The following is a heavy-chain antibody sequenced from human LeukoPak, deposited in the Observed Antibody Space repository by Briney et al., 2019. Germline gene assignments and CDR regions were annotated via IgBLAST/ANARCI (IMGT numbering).Heavy chain of an antibody. D-gene: IGHD3-22*01. Sequence: GGSLRLSCAASGFTFSSYSMNWVRQAPGKGLEWVSSITSSSTYIYYADSVKGRFTISRDNSKNTLYLQMNSLRAEDTAVYYCAKEDGYYYDSSGHNDYWGQGTLVTVSS. J-gene: IGHJ4*02. CDR2: ITSSSTYI. V-gene: IGHV3-21*04. CDR1: GFTFSSYS. CDR3: AKEDGYYYDSSGHNDY.